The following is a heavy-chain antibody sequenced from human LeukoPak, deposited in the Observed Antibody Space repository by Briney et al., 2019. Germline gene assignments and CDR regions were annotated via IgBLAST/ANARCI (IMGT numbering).Heavy chain of an antibody. V-gene: IGHV4-4*02. CDR3: ARVRSGSYDAFDI. CDR2: IYHSGST. D-gene: IGHD3-10*01. J-gene: IGHJ3*02. Sequence: PSETLSLTCAVSGGSISGSNWWSWVRQSPGKGLEWIGEIYHSGSTNYNPSLKSRVTISVDKSKNQFSLKLSSVTAADTAVYYCARVRSGSYDAFDIWGQGTMVTVSS. CDR1: GGSISGSNW.